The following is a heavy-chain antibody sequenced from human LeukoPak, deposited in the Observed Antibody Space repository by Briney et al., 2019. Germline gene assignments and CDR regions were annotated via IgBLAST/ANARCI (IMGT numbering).Heavy chain of an antibody. V-gene: IGHV4-4*09. D-gene: IGHD1-26*01. CDR1: VASISNYY. CDR2: IHTSGAS. Sequence: SEPLSLTCTVSVASISNYYWSWLRQTPEKGLEWVGHIHTSGASRYYPSLESRLTLSIDTSRNHLSLKLTSVTAADTAVYFCARLGSYHDFWGQGALVTVSS. J-gene: IGHJ4*02. CDR3: ARLGSYHDF.